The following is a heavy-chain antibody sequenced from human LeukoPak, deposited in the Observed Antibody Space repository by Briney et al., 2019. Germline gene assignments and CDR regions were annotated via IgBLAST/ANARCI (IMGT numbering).Heavy chain of an antibody. D-gene: IGHD2-2*01. CDR3: ARQTRYCSSTNCSDLHFYYYYMDV. J-gene: IGHJ6*03. V-gene: IGHV4-34*01. CDR2: IYYRGST. Sequence: SETLSLTCGVYGGSFSGYYWGWIRQPPGKGLEWIGSIYYRGSTYYNPSLKSRVAISVDTSKNQFSLKLSSVTAADTAVYYCARQTRYCSSTNCSDLHFYYYYMDVWGKGTMVTISS. CDR1: GGSFSGYY.